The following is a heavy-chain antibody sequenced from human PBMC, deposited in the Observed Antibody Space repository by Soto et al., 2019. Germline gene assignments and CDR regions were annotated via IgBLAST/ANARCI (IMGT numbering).Heavy chain of an antibody. CDR1: GGSFSGYY. Sequence: QVQLQQWGAGLLKPSETLSLTCAVYGGSFSGYYWSWIRQPPGQGLEWIGEINHSGSTNYSPSLKSRVTISVDTSKNQFSLKLSSVTAADTAVYYCARVTVGRRRGYYYYMDVWGKGTTVTVSS. CDR3: ARVTVGRRRGYYYYMDV. D-gene: IGHD1-1*01. J-gene: IGHJ6*03. V-gene: IGHV4-34*01. CDR2: INHSGST.